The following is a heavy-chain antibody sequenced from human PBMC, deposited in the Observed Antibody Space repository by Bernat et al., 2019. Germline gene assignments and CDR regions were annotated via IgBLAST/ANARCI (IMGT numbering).Heavy chain of an antibody. CDR2: ISYDGSNK. CDR3: VRDGAALYYYHGMDV. D-gene: IGHD6-25*01. Sequence: QVQLVESGGGVVQPGRSLRLSCAASGFTFSSYGMHWVRQAPGKGLEWVAVISYDGSNKYYADSVKGRFTISRDNSKNTLYLQMDSLKSEDTAVYYCVRDGAALYYYHGMDVWGRGTTVTVSS. CDR1: GFTFSSYG. V-gene: IGHV3-30*03. J-gene: IGHJ6*02.